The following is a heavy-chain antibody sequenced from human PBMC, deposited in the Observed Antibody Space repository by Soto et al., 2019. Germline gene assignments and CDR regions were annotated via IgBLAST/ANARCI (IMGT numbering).Heavy chain of an antibody. CDR3: ARLALLDFYYIVS. D-gene: IGHD2-21*01. Sequence: EVQLAESGGGLAQPGGSLRLSCAASGFTLSGYAMDWVRQAPGKGLEYVSGISSNGVGTYYANSVQGRFTISRDNSKSTVYLQICSLSPYVMAVYCCARLALLDFYYIVSWGKGTTVTVS. J-gene: IGHJ6*03. CDR1: GFTLSGYA. CDR2: ISSNGVGT. V-gene: IGHV3-64*01.